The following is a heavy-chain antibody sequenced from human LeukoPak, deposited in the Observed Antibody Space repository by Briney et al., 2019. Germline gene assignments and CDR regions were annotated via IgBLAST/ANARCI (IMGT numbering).Heavy chain of an antibody. Sequence: SETLSLTCTVSGVSISGSYWSWIRQLPGKGLEWIGYIYYSGSTNYNPSLKSRVTISVDTSKNQFSLKLSSVTAADTAVYYCARAYAVYSSGWYNYYYGMDVWGQGTTVTVSS. CDR1: GVSISGSY. J-gene: IGHJ6*02. D-gene: IGHD6-19*01. CDR2: IYYSGST. CDR3: ARAYAVYSSGWYNYYYGMDV. V-gene: IGHV4-59*01.